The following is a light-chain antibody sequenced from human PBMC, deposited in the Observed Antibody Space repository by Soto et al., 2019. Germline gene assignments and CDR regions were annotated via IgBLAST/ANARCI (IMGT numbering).Light chain of an antibody. V-gene: IGKV3-15*01. J-gene: IGKJ2*01. CDR2: GAS. CDR3: QQYNNWPPYT. CDR1: QRVSRN. Sequence: IVITQAPATLSGSPGERATLSCRASQRVSRNLAWYQQKPGQAPRLLIYGASTRATGIPARFSGSGSETEFTLTVSSLHSEDFAVYYCQQYNNWPPYTFGQGTKVYIK.